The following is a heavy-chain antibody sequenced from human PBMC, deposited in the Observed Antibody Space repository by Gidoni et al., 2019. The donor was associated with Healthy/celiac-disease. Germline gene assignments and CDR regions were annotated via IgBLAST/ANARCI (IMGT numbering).Heavy chain of an antibody. J-gene: IGHJ6*03. CDR3: ARDESKGSGYYRRSNQIMDV. Sequence: EVQPVESGGGLVQPGGSLGPSCAAPGFTLSTHHICWVRQAPGKGLEWVSVIYSGGSTYYADSVKGRFTISRDNSKNTLYLQMNSLRAEDTAVYHCARDESKGSGYYRRSNQIMDVWGKGTTVTVSS. CDR2: IYSGGST. D-gene: IGHD3-3*01. V-gene: IGHV3-66*02. CDR1: GFTLSTHH.